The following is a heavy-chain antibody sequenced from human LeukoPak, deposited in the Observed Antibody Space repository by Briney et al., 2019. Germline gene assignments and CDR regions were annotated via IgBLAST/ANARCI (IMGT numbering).Heavy chain of an antibody. Sequence: SQTLSLTCTVSGGSISSGGYYWSWIRQHPGKGLEWLGYIYYSGSTYYNPSLKSRVTISVDTSKNQFSLKLSSVTAADTAVYYCARVPSMVTWGGYYGMNVWGQGTTVTVSS. CDR3: ARVPSMVTWGGYYGMNV. J-gene: IGHJ6*02. V-gene: IGHV4-31*03. CDR1: GGSISSGGYY. D-gene: IGHD5-18*01. CDR2: IYYSGST.